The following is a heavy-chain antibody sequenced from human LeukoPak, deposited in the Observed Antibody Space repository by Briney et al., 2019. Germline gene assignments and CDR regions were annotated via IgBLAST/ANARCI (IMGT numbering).Heavy chain of an antibody. V-gene: IGHV4-31*03. D-gene: IGHD3-22*01. Sequence: SETLSLTCTVSGGSISSGGYYWSWIRQHPGKGLEWIGYIYYSGSTYYNPSLKSRVTISVDTSKHQFSLKLSSVTAADTAVYYCARGNRHYYDSSGYYYGALFDYWGQGTLVTVSS. CDR1: GGSISSGGYY. J-gene: IGHJ4*02. CDR3: ARGNRHYYDSSGYYYGALFDY. CDR2: IYYSGST.